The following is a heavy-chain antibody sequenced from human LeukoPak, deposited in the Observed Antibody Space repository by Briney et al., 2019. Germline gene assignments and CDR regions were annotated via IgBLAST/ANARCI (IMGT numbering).Heavy chain of an antibody. V-gene: IGHV1-2*02. CDR2: INPNSGGT. Sequence: ASVKVSCKASGYTFTGYYMHWVRQAPGQGLEWMGWINPNSGGTNYAQKFQGRVTMTRDTSISTAYMELSRLRSDDTAVYYCARGKGVVVVPAGEGFDYWGQGTLVTVSS. CDR3: ARGKGVVVVPAGEGFDY. J-gene: IGHJ4*02. CDR1: GYTFTGYY. D-gene: IGHD2-2*01.